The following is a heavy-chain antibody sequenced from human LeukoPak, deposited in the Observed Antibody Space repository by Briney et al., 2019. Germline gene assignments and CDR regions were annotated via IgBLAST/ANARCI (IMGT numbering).Heavy chain of an antibody. CDR2: ISSSGSTI. V-gene: IGHV3-48*03. CDR3: ARRRGFGYMDV. CDR1: GFTFSSYE. D-gene: IGHD3-10*01. Sequence: GGSLRLSCAASGFTFSSYEMNWVRQAPGKGLEWVSYISSSGSTIYYADSVKGRFTISRDNGKNSLYLQMNSLRAEDTAVYYCARRRGFGYMDVWGKGTTVTVSS. J-gene: IGHJ6*03.